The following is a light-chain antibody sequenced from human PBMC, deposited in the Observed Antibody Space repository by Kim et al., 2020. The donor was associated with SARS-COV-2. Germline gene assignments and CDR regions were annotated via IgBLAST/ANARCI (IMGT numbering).Light chain of an antibody. CDR2: ENK. CDR1: RGPIRSCY. Sequence: CTRTRGPIRSCYVQWYQQRPGSAPTSVLYENKQRPSGVSDRFSGSIHSSSNSASLTISGLKTEDEADYSCQSSDGNNHWVFGGGTQLTVL. V-gene: IGLV6-57*03. CDR3: QSSDGNNHWV. J-gene: IGLJ3*02.